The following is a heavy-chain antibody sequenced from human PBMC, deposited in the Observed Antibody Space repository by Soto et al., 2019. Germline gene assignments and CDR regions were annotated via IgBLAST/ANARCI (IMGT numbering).Heavy chain of an antibody. D-gene: IGHD2-21*02. J-gene: IGHJ6*02. CDR3: ARDLSTADYGMDV. V-gene: IGHV3-30-3*01. Sequence: QVQLVESGGGVVQPGRSLRLSCAASGFTFCSYAMHWVRQAPGKGLEWVAVISYDGSNKYYADSVKGRFTISRDNSKNTLYLQMNSLRAEDTAVYYCARDLSTADYGMDVWGQGTTVTVSS. CDR1: GFTFCSYA. CDR2: ISYDGSNK.